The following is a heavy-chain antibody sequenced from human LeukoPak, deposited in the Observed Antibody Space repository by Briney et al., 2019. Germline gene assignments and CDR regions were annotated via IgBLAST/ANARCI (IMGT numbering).Heavy chain of an antibody. CDR1: GGSISSSSYY. CDR3: ARGGGITVWNNWNGPIDHFDY. J-gene: IGHJ4*02. V-gene: IGHV4-39*07. D-gene: IGHD1-20*01. Sequence: SETLSLTCTVSGGSISSSSYYWGWIRQPPGKGPEWIGSIYYSGSTNYNPSLKSRVTISVDTSKNQFSLKLSSVTAADTAVYYCARGGGITVWNNWNGPIDHFDYWGQGTLVTVSS. CDR2: IYYSGST.